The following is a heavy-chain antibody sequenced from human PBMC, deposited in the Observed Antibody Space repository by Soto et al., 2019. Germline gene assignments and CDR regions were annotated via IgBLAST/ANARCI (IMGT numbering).Heavy chain of an antibody. D-gene: IGHD2-8*01. CDR2: ISGSGGST. CDR3: AKGSCTNGVCFYYYYYYMDV. V-gene: IGHV3-23*01. J-gene: IGHJ6*03. Sequence: EVQLLESGGGLVQPGGSLRLSCAASGFTFSSYAMSWVRQAPGKDLEWVSAISGSGGSTYYADSVKGRFTISRDHSKNTLYMQMNRLRAEDTAVYYCAKGSCTNGVCFYYYYYYMDVWGKGTTVTVSS. CDR1: GFTFSSYA.